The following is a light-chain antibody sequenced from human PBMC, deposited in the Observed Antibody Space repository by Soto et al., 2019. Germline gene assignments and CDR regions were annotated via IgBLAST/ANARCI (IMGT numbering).Light chain of an antibody. CDR3: CSYAGSSTNYV. CDR1: SSDVGSYNL. CDR2: EVS. J-gene: IGLJ1*01. V-gene: IGLV2-23*02. Sequence: QSALTQPASVSGSPGQSITISCTGTSSDVGSYNLVSWYQQHPGKAPKLMIYEVSKRPSGVSNRFSGSKSGNTASLTLSGLQAEDEADYYCCSYAGSSTNYVFGTGTKLTVL.